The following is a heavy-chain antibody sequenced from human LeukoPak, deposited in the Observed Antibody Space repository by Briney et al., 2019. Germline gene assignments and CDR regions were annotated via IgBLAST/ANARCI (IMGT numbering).Heavy chain of an antibody. J-gene: IGHJ5*02. D-gene: IGHD3-22*01. CDR1: GYTFTGYY. CDR3: ARCDYDTSVNPNWFDP. Sequence: ASVRVSCKASGYTFTGYYIHWVRQAPGQGLEYMGWINPNSGGTKYAQKFQGRVTMTRDTSISTVYMELSRLGSDDTAVYYCARCDYDTSVNPNWFDPWGQGTLVTVSS. CDR2: INPNSGGT. V-gene: IGHV1-2*02.